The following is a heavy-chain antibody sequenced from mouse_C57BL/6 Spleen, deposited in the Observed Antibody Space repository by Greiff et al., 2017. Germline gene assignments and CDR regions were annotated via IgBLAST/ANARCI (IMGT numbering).Heavy chain of an antibody. CDR3: ARRSHSSNYDSMDY. CDR2: IWSGGST. V-gene: IGHV2-2*01. D-gene: IGHD1-1*01. CDR1: GFSLTSYG. J-gene: IGHJ4*01. Sequence: QVQLKESGPGLVQPSQSLSITCTVSGFSLTSYGVHWVRQSPGKGLEWLGVIWSGGSTDYTAAFISRLSISKDNSKSQVFFKLNSLQTDDTAIYYCARRSHSSNYDSMDYWGQGTSVTVSS.